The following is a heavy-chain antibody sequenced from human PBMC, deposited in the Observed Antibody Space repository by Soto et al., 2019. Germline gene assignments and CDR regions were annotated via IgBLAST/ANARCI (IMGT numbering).Heavy chain of an antibody. D-gene: IGHD1-20*01. CDR2: SVSDAFI. V-gene: IGHV3-53*01. J-gene: IGHJ4*02. CDR1: GVTVSNNY. Sequence: PGGSLRLSCAASGVTVSNNYMRWVRQAPGKGLEWVSGISVSDAFIYYADSVRGRSSISRDASENILYLQMNSLRVDDTALYYCTRETVAGITGLDYWGPGTLVTVSS. CDR3: TRETVAGITGLDY.